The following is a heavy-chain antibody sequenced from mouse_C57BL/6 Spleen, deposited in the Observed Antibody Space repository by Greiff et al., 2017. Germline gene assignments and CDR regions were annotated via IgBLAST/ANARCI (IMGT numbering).Heavy chain of an antibody. CDR3: ARGLDHVDY. V-gene: IGHV5-4*03. Sequence: EVKLMESGGGLVKPGGSLKLSCAASGFTFSSYAMSWVRQTPEKRLEWVATISDGGSYTYYPDNVKGRFTISRDNAKNNLYLQMSHLKSEDTAMYYWARGLDHVDYWGQGTTLTVSS. CDR2: ISDGGSYT. J-gene: IGHJ2*01. CDR1: GFTFSSYA. D-gene: IGHD2-4*01.